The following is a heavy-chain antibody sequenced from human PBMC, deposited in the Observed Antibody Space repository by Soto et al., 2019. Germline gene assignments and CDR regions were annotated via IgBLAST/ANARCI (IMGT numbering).Heavy chain of an antibody. Sequence: SETLSLTCTVSGVSLSSGGYYWSWIRQHPGKGLQWIGNIYYSGSTNYNPSLKSRITISLDTSRNQFSLRLSSVTAADTAVYFCARYRFSDNWSKFDYWGQGTLVTVSS. CDR3: ARYRFSDNWSKFDY. J-gene: IGHJ4*02. CDR1: GVSLSSGGYY. V-gene: IGHV4-31*03. D-gene: IGHD1-1*01. CDR2: IYYSGST.